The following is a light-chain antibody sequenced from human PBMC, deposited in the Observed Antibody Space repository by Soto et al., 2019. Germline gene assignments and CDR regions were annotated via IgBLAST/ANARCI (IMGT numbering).Light chain of an antibody. CDR1: QSVNNNY. CDR3: QQYCNSPVT. J-gene: IGKJ4*01. V-gene: IGKV3-20*01. Sequence: EIVLTQSPGTLSLSPGERATLSCRASQSVNNNYLAWYQQKPGQAPRLLIYVASSRATGIPERFSGSGSGTDXTLXXSXLEPEDFAXXXXQQYCNSPVTFGGGTKVEIK. CDR2: VAS.